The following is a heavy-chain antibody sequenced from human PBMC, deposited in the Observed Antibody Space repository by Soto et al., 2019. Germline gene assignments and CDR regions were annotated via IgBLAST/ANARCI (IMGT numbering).Heavy chain of an antibody. CDR3: ARDPRYYYYVMDV. CDR1: GYTFTGYY. J-gene: IGHJ6*02. V-gene: IGHV1-2*02. Sequence: ASVKVSCTASGYTFTGYYMHWVRQAPGQGLEWMGWINPNSGGTNYAQKFQGRVTMTRDTSISTAYMELSRLRSDDTAVYYCARDPRYYYYVMDVWGQGTTVAVSS. CDR2: INPNSGGT.